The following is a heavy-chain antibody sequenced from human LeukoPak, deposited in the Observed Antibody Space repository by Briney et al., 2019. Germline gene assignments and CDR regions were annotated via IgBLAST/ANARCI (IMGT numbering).Heavy chain of an antibody. CDR1: GFTFSSYG. CDR3: ARGVGGYLDY. J-gene: IGHJ4*02. CDR2: IWYDGSNK. D-gene: IGHD3-22*01. V-gene: IGHV3-33*01. Sequence: GGSLRLSCAASGFTFSSYGMHWVRQAPGKGLEGVAVIWYDGSNKYYADSVKGRFTISRDNFKNTLYLQMNSLRAEDTAVYYCARGVGGYLDYWGQGPLVTVSS.